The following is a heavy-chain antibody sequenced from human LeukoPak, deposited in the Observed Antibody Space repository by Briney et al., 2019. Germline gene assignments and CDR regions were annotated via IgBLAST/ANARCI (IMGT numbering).Heavy chain of an antibody. CDR2: IYYSGST. CDR1: GGSISSSSYY. CDR3: ARDQGEIDDY. D-gene: IGHD2-21*01. J-gene: IGHJ4*02. V-gene: IGHV4-39*07. Sequence: RSSETLSLTCTVSGGSISSSSYYWGWIRQPPGKGLEWIGSIYYSGSTYYNPSLKSRVTISVDTSKNQFSLKLSSVTAADTAVYYCARDQGEIDDYWGQGTLVTVSS.